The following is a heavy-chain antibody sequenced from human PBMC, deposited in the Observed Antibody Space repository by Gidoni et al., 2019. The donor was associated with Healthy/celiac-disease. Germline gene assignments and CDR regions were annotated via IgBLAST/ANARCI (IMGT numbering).Heavy chain of an antibody. Sequence: QVQLVQSGAEVKKPGASVKVSCKASGYTFTGYYMHWVRQAPGQGLEWMGWINPNSGGTNYAQKFQGRVTMTRDTSISTAYMELSRLRSDDTAVYYCARVRSEYSSSWWRGDYYYMDVWGKGTTVTVSS. V-gene: IGHV1-2*02. CDR2: INPNSGGT. D-gene: IGHD6-13*01. CDR3: ARVRSEYSSSWWRGDYYYMDV. CDR1: GYTFTGYY. J-gene: IGHJ6*03.